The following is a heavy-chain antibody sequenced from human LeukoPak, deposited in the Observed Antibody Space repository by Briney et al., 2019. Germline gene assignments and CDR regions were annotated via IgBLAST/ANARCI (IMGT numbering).Heavy chain of an antibody. D-gene: IGHD4-17*01. J-gene: IGHJ4*02. V-gene: IGHV3-53*01. CDR3: ARVVDHDYGDYYLDY. Sequence: GGSLRLSCAASGFTVSSNDMSWVRQAPGKGLECISVIYSGGSTDYADSVKGRLTISRDNSKNTLYLQMNSLRAEDTAVYYCARVVDHDYGDYYLDYWGQGPLVTVSS. CDR1: GFTVSSND. CDR2: IYSGGST.